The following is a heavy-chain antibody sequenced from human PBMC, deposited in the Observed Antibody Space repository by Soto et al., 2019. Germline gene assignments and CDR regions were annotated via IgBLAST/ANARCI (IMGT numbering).Heavy chain of an antibody. J-gene: IGHJ5*01. CDR3: ARAIGGNNWNPNWFDS. Sequence: SETLSLTCTVSGDSITRRDYYWTWIRQYPGKGLEWIGYIHHSGAAHYNPSLKSRLTISVDTSRNQFSLKLTSVTAADTAVYYCARAIGGNNWNPNWFDSWGQGTKVT. V-gene: IGHV4-31*03. CDR2: IHHSGAA. CDR1: GDSITRRDYY. D-gene: IGHD1-20*01.